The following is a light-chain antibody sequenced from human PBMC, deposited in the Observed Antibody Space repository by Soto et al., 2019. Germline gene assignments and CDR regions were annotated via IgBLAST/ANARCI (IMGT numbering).Light chain of an antibody. CDR1: QSISSW. Sequence: DIQMTQSPSTLSASLGDSVTITCRASQSISSWLAWYQQKPGKAPKLLIYDASSLESGVPSRFSGSGSGTEFTLTIRSLQPDDFATYYCKQYNSYWTFGQGTKVDIK. CDR3: KQYNSYWT. J-gene: IGKJ1*01. V-gene: IGKV1-5*01. CDR2: DAS.